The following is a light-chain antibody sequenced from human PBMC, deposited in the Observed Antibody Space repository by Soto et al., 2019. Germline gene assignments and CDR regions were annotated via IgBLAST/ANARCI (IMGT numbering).Light chain of an antibody. J-gene: IGLJ1*01. CDR2: INSDGSH. V-gene: IGLV4-69*01. CDR3: QTWGTGTHV. Sequence: QPVLTQSPSASASLGASVKLTCTLSSGHSSYAIAWHQQQPEKGPRYLMKINSDGSHNKGDGIPDRFSGSSSGAERYLTISSLQSEDEADYYCQTWGTGTHVFGTGTKLTVL. CDR1: SGHSSYA.